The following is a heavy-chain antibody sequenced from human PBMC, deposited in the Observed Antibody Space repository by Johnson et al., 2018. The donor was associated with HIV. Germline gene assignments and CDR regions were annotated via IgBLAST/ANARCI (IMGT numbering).Heavy chain of an antibody. V-gene: IGHV3-23*04. CDR3: ARDQSSRQAFDI. Sequence: MQLVESGGGLVQPGRSLKLSCAASGFTFSDYYMSWIRQGPGKGLEWVSAIGASGGRTFYADSVKGRFTISRDNSKNTLYLQMNSLRAEDTAVYYCARDQSSRQAFDIWGQGTMVTVSS. D-gene: IGHD6-6*01. CDR1: GFTFSDYY. CDR2: IGASGGRT. J-gene: IGHJ3*02.